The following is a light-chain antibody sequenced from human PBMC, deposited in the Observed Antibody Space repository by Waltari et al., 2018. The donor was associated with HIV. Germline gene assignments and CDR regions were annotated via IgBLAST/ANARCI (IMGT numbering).Light chain of an antibody. CDR2: KAS. CDR1: QSISSW. J-gene: IGKJ3*01. CDR3: QQYNSYSLIT. Sequence: IQMTQSPSTLSASVGDRVTIPCRASQSISSWLAWYQQKPGKAPKLLIYKASSLESGVPSRFSGSGSGTEFTLTISSLQPDDFATYYCQQYNSYSLITFGPGTKVDIK. V-gene: IGKV1-5*03.